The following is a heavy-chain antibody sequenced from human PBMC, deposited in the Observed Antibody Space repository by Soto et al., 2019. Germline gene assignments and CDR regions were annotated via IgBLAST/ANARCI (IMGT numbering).Heavy chain of an antibody. CDR2: IYYSGST. CDR3: ARLWVDYYGSGSGKEYYYMDV. CDR1: GGSISSSSYY. Sequence: ASETLSLTCTVSGGSISSSSYYWGWIRQPPGKGLEWIGSIYYSGSTYYNPSLKSRVTISVDTSKNQFSLKLSSVTAADTAVYYCARLWVDYYGSGSGKEYYYMDVWGKGTTVTVSS. J-gene: IGHJ6*03. V-gene: IGHV4-39*01. D-gene: IGHD3-10*01.